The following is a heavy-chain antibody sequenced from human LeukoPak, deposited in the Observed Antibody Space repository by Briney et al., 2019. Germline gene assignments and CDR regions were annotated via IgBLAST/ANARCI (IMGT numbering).Heavy chain of an antibody. CDR2: TYYRSKWSV. V-gene: IGHV6-1*01. CDR3: ARVTGGVFDD. Sequence: SQTLSLTCAVSGDSFSSNRVTWNWLRQSPSRGLEWLGRTYYRSKWSVDYAVSVNSRITVTPDTSKNQFSLRLNSVTPEDTAIYYCARVTGGVFDDWGQGILVTVSS. J-gene: IGHJ4*02. CDR1: GDSFSSNRVT. D-gene: IGHD3-10*01.